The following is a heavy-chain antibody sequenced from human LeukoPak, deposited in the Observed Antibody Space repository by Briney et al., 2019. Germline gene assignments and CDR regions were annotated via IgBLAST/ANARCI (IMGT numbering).Heavy chain of an antibody. Sequence: SETLSLTCTVSGASISSSSYYWGWLRQPPGKGLEWIASIYYSGSTYYNPSLKSRVTISVDTSKNQFSLKLSSVTAADTAVYYCARDGGGRDGYNPGYFDYWGQGTLVTVSS. CDR3: ARDGGGRDGYNPGYFDY. V-gene: IGHV4-39*07. CDR2: IYYSGST. D-gene: IGHD5-24*01. CDR1: GASISSSSYY. J-gene: IGHJ4*02.